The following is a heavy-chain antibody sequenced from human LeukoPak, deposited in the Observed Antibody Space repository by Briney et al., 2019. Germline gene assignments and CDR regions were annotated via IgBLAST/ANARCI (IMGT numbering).Heavy chain of an antibody. CDR3: ARAPEWLIFDY. J-gene: IGHJ4*02. V-gene: IGHV3-53*04. Sequence: PGGSLRHSCAASGFTVSSNYMSWVRQAPGKGLEWVSVIYSGGSTYYADSVKGRFTISRHNSKNTLYLQMNSLRAEDTAVYYCARAPEWLIFDYWGQGTLVTVSS. CDR1: GFTVSSNY. D-gene: IGHD6-19*01. CDR2: IYSGGST.